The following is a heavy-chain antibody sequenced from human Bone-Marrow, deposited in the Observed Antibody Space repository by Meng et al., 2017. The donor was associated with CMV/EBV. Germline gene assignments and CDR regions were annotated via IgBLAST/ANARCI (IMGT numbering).Heavy chain of an antibody. CDR2: IIPIFGTA. CDR1: GGTFSSYA. D-gene: IGHD6-25*01. J-gene: IGHJ4*02. CDR3: ASHPRQRTPYDY. Sequence: SVKVSCKASGGTFSSYAISWVRQAPGQGLEWMGGIIPIFGTANYAQKFQGRVTITTDESTSTAYMELSSLRSEDKAVHYCASHPRQRTPYDYWGQGTQVTVSS. V-gene: IGHV1-69*05.